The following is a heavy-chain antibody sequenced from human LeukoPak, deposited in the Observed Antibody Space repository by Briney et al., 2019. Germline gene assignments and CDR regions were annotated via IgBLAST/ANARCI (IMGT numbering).Heavy chain of an antibody. D-gene: IGHD6-19*01. V-gene: IGHV4-4*07. J-gene: IGHJ6*02. Sequence: PSETLSLTCTVSGGSISSYYWSWIRQPAGKGLEWIGRIYTSGSTNYNPSLKSRVTMSVDTSKNQFSLKLSSVTAADTAVYYCAREPYGGGGGRTKVIYGMDVWGQGTTVTVSS. CDR3: AREPYGGGGGRTKVIYGMDV. CDR1: GGSISSYY. CDR2: IYTSGST.